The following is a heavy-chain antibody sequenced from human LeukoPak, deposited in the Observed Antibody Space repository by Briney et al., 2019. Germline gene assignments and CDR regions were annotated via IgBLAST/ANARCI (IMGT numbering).Heavy chain of an antibody. V-gene: IGHV1-69*13. CDR1: GGTFSSYA. Sequence: SVKVSCKASGGTFSSYAISWVRQAPGQGLEWMGGIILIFGTANYAQKFQGRVTITADESTSTAYMELSSLRSEDTAVYYCASEPDENSSGYYCYWGQGTLVTVSS. J-gene: IGHJ4*02. CDR2: IILIFGTA. CDR3: ASEPDENSSGYYCY. D-gene: IGHD3-22*01.